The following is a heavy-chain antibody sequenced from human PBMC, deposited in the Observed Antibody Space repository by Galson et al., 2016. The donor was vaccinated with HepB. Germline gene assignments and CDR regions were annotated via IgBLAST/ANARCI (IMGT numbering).Heavy chain of an antibody. CDR1: GVSINSNNW. CDR2: ISYSGST. J-gene: IGHJ4*02. V-gene: IGHV4-39*01. CDR3: ARHGRTAAVEYDY. D-gene: IGHD6-13*01. Sequence: SETLSLTCAVSGVSINSNNWRGWIRQAPGKGLEWIGSISYSGSTYYNPSLESRVAISIDPSKNHFSLKLNSVTAADTAVYYCARHGRTAAVEYDYWGQGTLVTVSS.